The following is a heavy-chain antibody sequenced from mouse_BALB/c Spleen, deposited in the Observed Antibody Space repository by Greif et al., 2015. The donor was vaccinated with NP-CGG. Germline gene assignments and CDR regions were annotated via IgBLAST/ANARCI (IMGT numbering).Heavy chain of an antibody. J-gene: IGHJ3*01. D-gene: IGHD2-4*01. Sequence: VQLQQSGPRLVKPSQTLSLTCSVTGDSITSGYWNWIRKFPGNKLEYMGYISYSGSTYYNPSLKSRISITRDTSKNQYYLQLNSVTTEDTATYYCARLGLRRSWFAYWGQGTLVTVSA. CDR1: GDSITSGY. CDR2: ISYSGST. V-gene: IGHV3-8*02. CDR3: ARLGLRRSWFAY.